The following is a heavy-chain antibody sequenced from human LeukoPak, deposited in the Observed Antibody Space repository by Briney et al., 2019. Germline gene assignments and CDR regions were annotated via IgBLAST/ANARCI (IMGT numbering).Heavy chain of an antibody. D-gene: IGHD3-3*01. J-gene: IGHJ4*02. CDR1: GYSFTSYW. CDR2: IYPGDSDT. CDR3: ARAFGHFFFGVVTLFDY. V-gene: IGHV5-51*01. Sequence: PGESLKTSCKGSGYSFTSYWIGWVRQMPGKGLEWMGIIYPGDSDTRYSPSFQGQVTISADKSISTAYLQWSSLKASDTAMYYCARAFGHFFFGVVTLFDYWGQGTLVTVSS.